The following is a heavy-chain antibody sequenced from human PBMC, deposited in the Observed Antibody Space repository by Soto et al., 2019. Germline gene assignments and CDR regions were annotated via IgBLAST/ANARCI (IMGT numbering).Heavy chain of an antibody. J-gene: IGHJ4*02. CDR2: ISSTTNFI. Sequence: GGSLRLSCAASGFTFSRYSMNWVRQAPGKGLEWVSSISSTTNFIYYADSMKGRFAVSRDNAKNSVYLDMNSLSAEDTAVYYCARESEDLTSNFDYWGQGTLVTVSS. V-gene: IGHV3-21*01. CDR3: ARESEDLTSNFDY. CDR1: GFTFSRYS.